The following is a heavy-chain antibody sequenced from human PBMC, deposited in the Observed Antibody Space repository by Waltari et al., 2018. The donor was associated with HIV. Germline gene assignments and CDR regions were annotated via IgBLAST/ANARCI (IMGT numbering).Heavy chain of an antibody. J-gene: IGHJ4*02. Sequence: QVHLVQSGAELRKPGASVTVSCKASGYNFTNYGITWVRQAPGQGLEWMGWISGYNGDTKYAQKVRGRVTMTTDTSTSTAYLEMGSLRVDDTAVYYCARDHYYGSSGYYSDYWGQGTLVTVSS. CDR2: ISGYNGDT. D-gene: IGHD3-22*01. CDR1: GYNFTNYG. CDR3: ARDHYYGSSGYYSDY. V-gene: IGHV1-18*01.